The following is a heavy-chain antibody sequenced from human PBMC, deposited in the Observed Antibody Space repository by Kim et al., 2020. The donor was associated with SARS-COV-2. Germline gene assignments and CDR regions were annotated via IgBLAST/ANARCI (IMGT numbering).Heavy chain of an antibody. CDR3: ARALRPPWIATRPVNYYFYYMDV. CDR2: SNHSGST. V-gene: IGHV4-34*01. J-gene: IGHJ6*03. D-gene: IGHD6-6*01. Sequence: SETLSLTCAVYGGSFSDYYWSWIRQPPGKGLEWIGESNHSGSTNYKSSLKSRVTISADTSKNQFSLKLSSVTAADTAVYFCARALRPPWIATRPVNYYFYYMDVWGQGTTVTVSS. CDR1: GGSFSDYY.